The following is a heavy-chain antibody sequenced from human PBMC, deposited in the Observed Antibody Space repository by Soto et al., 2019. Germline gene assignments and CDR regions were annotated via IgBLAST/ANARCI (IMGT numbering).Heavy chain of an antibody. CDR2: IYPDNSNT. CDR1: GYFFAGYW. V-gene: IGHV5-51*01. CDR3: ARQGAAVPTVPLIWFDP. D-gene: IGHD6-13*01. J-gene: IGHJ5*02. Sequence: GESLKISCKGSGYFFAGYWIAWVLQMPGKGLEWMGIIYPDNSNTKYSRSFQGQVTISADKSSSTAYLQWSSLKASDTAIYYCARQGAAVPTVPLIWFDPWGQGTLVTVSS.